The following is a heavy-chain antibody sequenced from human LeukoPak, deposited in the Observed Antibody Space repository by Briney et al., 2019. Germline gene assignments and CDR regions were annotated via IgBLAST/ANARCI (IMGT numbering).Heavy chain of an antibody. V-gene: IGHV3-23*01. CDR2: IIGSGGST. Sequence: PGGTLSLSCAASGFTVSSYGMSSVRQPPGEWREWVSAIIGSGGSTYYPASVKRPFTISRVNANNTLYLQMNSLKAEDTAVYYCAKSLALGYSSSWYNHYYYYMDVWGKGTTVTISS. CDR3: AKSLALGYSSSWYNHYYYYMDV. J-gene: IGHJ6*03. D-gene: IGHD6-13*01. CDR1: GFTVSSYG.